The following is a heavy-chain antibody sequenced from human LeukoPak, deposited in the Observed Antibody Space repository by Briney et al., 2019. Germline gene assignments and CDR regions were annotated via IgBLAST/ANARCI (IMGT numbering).Heavy chain of an antibody. CDR2: ISGSGHST. Sequence: GGSLRLSCAASGFTFSNAWMSWVRQAPGKGLEWVSAISGSGHSTYYADSVKGRFTISRDNSKNTLYLQMNSLRAEDTAVYYCAKEDGYNLNPLDYWGQGTLVTVSS. CDR1: GFTFSNAW. J-gene: IGHJ4*02. D-gene: IGHD5-24*01. CDR3: AKEDGYNLNPLDY. V-gene: IGHV3-23*01.